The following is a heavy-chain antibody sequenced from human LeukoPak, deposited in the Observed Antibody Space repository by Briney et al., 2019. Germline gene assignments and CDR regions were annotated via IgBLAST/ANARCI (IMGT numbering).Heavy chain of an antibody. CDR3: ARGLIAATLSAFDI. D-gene: IGHD2-15*01. CDR2: IYYSGST. J-gene: IGHJ3*02. V-gene: IGHV4-39*01. Sequence: SETLSLTCTVSGGSISSSSYYWGWIRQPPGKGLEWIGSIYYSGSTYYNPSLKSRVTISVDTSKNQFSLKLSSVTAADTAVYYCARGLIAATLSAFDIWGQGTMVTVSS. CDR1: GGSISSSSYY.